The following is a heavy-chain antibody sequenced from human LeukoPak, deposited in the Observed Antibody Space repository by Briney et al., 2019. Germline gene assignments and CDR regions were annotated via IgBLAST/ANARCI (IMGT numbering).Heavy chain of an antibody. CDR2: INPSGGST. CDR1: GYTFTSYY. V-gene: IGHV1-46*01. CDR3: ARAQYCSGAKGYFDY. Sequence: GASVKVSCKASGYTFTSYYMHWVRQAPGQGLEWMGIINPSGGSTNYAQKFRGRVTMTRDTSTSTVYMELSRLSSEDTAVFFCARAQYCSGAKGYFDYWGQGTLVTVSS. J-gene: IGHJ4*02. D-gene: IGHD2-15*01.